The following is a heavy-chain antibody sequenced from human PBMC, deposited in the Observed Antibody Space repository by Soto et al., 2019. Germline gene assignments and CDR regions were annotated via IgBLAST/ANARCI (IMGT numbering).Heavy chain of an antibody. J-gene: IGHJ6*03. Sequence: GGSLRLSCAASGFSFNTYGMHWVRQAPGKGLEWVALISYDGRNKFYADSEKGRFTISRDSSKNTLYLQMNSLSSEDTAVYYCARDGLEADYYYMDVWGKGTTVTVSS. V-gene: IGHV3-30*03. CDR2: ISYDGRNK. D-gene: IGHD3-3*01. CDR1: GFSFNTYG. CDR3: ARDGLEADYYYMDV.